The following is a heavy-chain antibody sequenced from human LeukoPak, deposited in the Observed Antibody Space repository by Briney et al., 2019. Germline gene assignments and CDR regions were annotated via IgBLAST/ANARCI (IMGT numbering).Heavy chain of an antibody. CDR1: GFTFCSYW. V-gene: IGHV3-74*01. CDR2: INSDGSST. J-gene: IGHJ6*02. D-gene: IGHD6-19*01. CDR3: ARDSGWYYYYYGMDV. Sequence: GGSLRLSCGASGFTFCSYWMHWVRQAPGKGLVWVSRINSDGSSTSYADSVKGRFTISRDNAKNTLYLQMNSLRAEDTAVYYCARDSGWYYYYYGMDVWGQGTTVTVSS.